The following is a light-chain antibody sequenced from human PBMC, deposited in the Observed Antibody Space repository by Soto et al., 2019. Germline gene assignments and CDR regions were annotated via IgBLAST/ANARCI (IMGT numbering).Light chain of an antibody. J-gene: IGKJ3*01. Sequence: VLTQSPVTLSLSPGERATLSCRASQSVSSPYLAWYQQKPGQPPRLLIYGASSRATDIPDRFVGSGSGTEFTLTIARLAPEDFAMYYCQQYGSSPSTFGPGTKVDF. CDR3: QQYGSSPST. V-gene: IGKV3-20*01. CDR1: QSVSSPY. CDR2: GAS.